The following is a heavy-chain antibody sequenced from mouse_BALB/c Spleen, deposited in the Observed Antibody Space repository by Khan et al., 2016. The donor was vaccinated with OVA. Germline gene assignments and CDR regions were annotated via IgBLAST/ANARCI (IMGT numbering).Heavy chain of an antibody. CDR1: GHTFTKYG. V-gene: IGHV9-3-1*01. D-gene: IGHD1-1*01. J-gene: IGHJ4*01. Sequence: QIQLVQSGPELKKPGETVKISCKASGHTFTKYGMHWVKQAPGQGLKWMGWINTYTGEPTYADDFNGRFAFSLETSASTASLQINNLKNEDTATYFCARPPYVSYVMDNWGQGTSVTVSS. CDR2: INTYTGEP. CDR3: ARPPYVSYVMDN.